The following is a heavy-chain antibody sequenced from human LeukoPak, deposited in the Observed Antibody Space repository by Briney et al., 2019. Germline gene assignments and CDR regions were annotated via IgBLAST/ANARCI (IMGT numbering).Heavy chain of an antibody. D-gene: IGHD3-22*01. V-gene: IGHV4-59*01. J-gene: IGHJ5*02. CDR1: GAYIGRYY. CDR3: ARDMRGDFYDTSGLNWFDP. Sequence: SETLSLTCTVSGAYIGRYYWSWIRQPPGKGLDWIGYISYSATTNYNPSLMSRVTITVDTSKNQFSLKLSSVTAADTAVYYCARDMRGDFYDTSGLNWFDPWGQGTLVTVSS. CDR2: ISYSATT.